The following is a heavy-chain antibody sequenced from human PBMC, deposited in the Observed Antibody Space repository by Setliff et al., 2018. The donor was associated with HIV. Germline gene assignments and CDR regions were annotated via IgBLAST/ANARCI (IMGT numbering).Heavy chain of an antibody. CDR1: GGPISSSIYY. CDR2: ISYNGSS. D-gene: IGHD3-22*01. CDR3: ASRIYYYDESRVLREEGFVP. Sequence: PSETLSLTCSVSGGPISSSIYYWGWIRQPPGKGLEWIGSISYNGSSYYNPSLKSRVTMSVDTSKNQFSLNLTSVTAADTAIYYCASRIYYYDESRVLREEGFVPWGQGTLVTVS. V-gene: IGHV4-39*01. J-gene: IGHJ5*02.